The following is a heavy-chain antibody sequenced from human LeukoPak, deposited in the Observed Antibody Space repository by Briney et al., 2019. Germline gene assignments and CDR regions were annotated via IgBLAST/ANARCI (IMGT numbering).Heavy chain of an antibody. Sequence: GGSLRLSCAASGFTFSSYAMSWVRQAPGKGLEWVSAISGSGGSTYYADSVKGRFTSSRDNSKNTVYLQMISLRGTDTAVYYCARTGYNYGTPLNFWGQGTLVTVSS. V-gene: IGHV3-23*01. D-gene: IGHD5-18*01. CDR2: ISGSGGST. CDR1: GFTFSSYA. CDR3: ARTGYNYGTPLNF. J-gene: IGHJ4*02.